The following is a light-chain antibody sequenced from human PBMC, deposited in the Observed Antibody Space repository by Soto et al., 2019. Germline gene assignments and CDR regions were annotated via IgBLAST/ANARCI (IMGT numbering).Light chain of an antibody. CDR3: SSYTSSNTVVL. V-gene: IGLV2-14*03. CDR2: DVI. Sequence: QPALTQPASVSGSPGQSITMSCTGTHSDVGGYNYVSWYQQHPGKAPKLIIFDVIIRPSGVSNRFSGSKSDNTASLTISGLQAEDEADYYCSSYTSSNTVVLFGGGTKVTVL. J-gene: IGLJ2*01. CDR1: HSDVGGYNY.